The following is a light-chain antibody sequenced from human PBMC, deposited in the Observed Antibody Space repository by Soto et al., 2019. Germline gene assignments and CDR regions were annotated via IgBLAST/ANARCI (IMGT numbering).Light chain of an antibody. V-gene: IGKV3-20*01. J-gene: IGKJ1*01. CDR2: GAS. Sequence: EIVLTQSPGTLSLSPGERATLSCRASQSVSSNYLAWYQQKPGQAPRLLIFGASSRASGIPDRFSGSGSGTDFTLTIGRVEPEVFAVYYCQQYGRSPATFGQGTKVEIK. CDR1: QSVSSNY. CDR3: QQYGRSPAT.